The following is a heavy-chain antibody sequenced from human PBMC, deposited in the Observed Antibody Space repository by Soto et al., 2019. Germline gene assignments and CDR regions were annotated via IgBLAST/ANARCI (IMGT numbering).Heavy chain of an antibody. CDR1: GGSFSGYY. D-gene: IGHD1-1*01. Sequence: SETLSLTCAVYGGSFSGYYWSWIRQPPGKGLEWIGEINHSGSTNYNPSLKSRVTISVDTSKNQFSLKLSSVTAADTAVYYCARVWDLEPTRIPRVFDPWGQGTLVTVSS. CDR2: INHSGST. J-gene: IGHJ5*02. V-gene: IGHV4-34*01. CDR3: ARVWDLEPTRIPRVFDP.